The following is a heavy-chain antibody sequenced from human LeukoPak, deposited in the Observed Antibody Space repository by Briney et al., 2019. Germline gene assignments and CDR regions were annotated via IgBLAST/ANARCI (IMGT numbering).Heavy chain of an antibody. Sequence: GGSLRLSCAASGFTFSSYGMRWVRRAPGKGLEWVAFIRYDGGNKYYADSVQGRFTISRDNSKNTLYLQMNSLRGEDTAVYYCAKDLASMTYFDYWGQGTLVTVSS. J-gene: IGHJ4*02. D-gene: IGHD6-6*01. CDR3: AKDLASMTYFDY. CDR1: GFTFSSYG. V-gene: IGHV3-30*02. CDR2: IRYDGGNK.